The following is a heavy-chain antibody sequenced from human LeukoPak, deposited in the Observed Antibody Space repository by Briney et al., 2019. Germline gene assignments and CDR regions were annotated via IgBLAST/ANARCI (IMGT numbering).Heavy chain of an antibody. CDR1: GGSFSGYY. J-gene: IGHJ5*02. CDR3: ARRRMSIAARPSTRWFDP. CDR2: ISHSGST. V-gene: IGHV4-34*01. Sequence: PSETLSLTCAVYGGSFSGYYWSWIRQPPGKGLGWIGEISHSGSTNYNPSLKSRVTISVDTSKNQFSLKLSSVTAADTAVYYCARRRMSIAARPSTRWFDPWGQGTLVTVSS. D-gene: IGHD6-6*01.